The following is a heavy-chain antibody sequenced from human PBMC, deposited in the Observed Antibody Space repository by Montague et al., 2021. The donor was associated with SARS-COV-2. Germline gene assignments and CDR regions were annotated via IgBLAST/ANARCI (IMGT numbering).Heavy chain of an antibody. V-gene: IGHV4-59*08. CDR1: GDSINSYS. D-gene: IGHD2-15*01. CDR3: ARHIEEEGTYYYYYGMDV. CDR2: LSNSGST. J-gene: IGHJ6*04. Sequence: SETLSLTCTVSGDSINSYSWSWIRQPPGKGLEWIGYLSNSGSTKSNPSLKSRVTISVDTSKNQFSLKLSSVTAADTAVYYCARHIEEEGTYYYYYGMDVWGKGSTVTVSS.